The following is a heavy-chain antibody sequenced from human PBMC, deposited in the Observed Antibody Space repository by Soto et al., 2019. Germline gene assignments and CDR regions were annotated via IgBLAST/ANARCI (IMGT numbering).Heavy chain of an antibody. J-gene: IGHJ6*02. CDR2: IYYSGST. CDR1: GGSISSYY. D-gene: IGHD3-3*01. V-gene: IGHV4-59*01. Sequence: SETLSLTCTVSGGSISSYYWSWIRQPPGKGLEWIGYIYYSGSTNYNPSLKSRVTISVDTSKNQFSLKLSSVTAADTAVYYCARDNDFWSGSYYYYGMDVWGQGTTVTVSS. CDR3: ARDNDFWSGSYYYYGMDV.